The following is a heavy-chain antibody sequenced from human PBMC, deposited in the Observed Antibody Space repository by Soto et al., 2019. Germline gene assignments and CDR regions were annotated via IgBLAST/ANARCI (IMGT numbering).Heavy chain of an antibody. V-gene: IGHV1-69*06. D-gene: IGHD3-10*01. CDR2: IIPIFGTA. Sequence: AVQVSCKASGGTYSSYAMSWLRQSPGQELEWMGGIIPIFGTANYAQKFQGRVTITADKSTSTAYMELSSQRSEDTAVYYCARGELWFGELFGASDYYYYGMDVWGQGTTVTVSS. J-gene: IGHJ6*02. CDR3: ARGELWFGELFGASDYYYYGMDV. CDR1: GGTYSSYA.